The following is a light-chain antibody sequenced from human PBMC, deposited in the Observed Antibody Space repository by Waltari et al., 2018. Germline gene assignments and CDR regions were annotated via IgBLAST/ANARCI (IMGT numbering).Light chain of an antibody. Sequence: QSALTQPASVSGSPGQSVTIFCAGTSNDVGGYNSVSWYQEHPGQAPGVIIYDVSDRPSGVSDCFSGSKSGNTASLTISGLQAEDEADYYCSSQSSNDVVLFGGGTKLTVL. CDR1: SNDVGGYNS. CDR2: DVS. J-gene: IGLJ2*01. CDR3: SSQSSNDVVL. V-gene: IGLV2-14*01.